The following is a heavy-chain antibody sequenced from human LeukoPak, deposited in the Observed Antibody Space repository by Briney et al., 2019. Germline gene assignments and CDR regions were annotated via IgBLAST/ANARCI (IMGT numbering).Heavy chain of an antibody. J-gene: IGHJ4*02. CDR2: IYYSGST. V-gene: IGHV4-59*01. CDR3: ARDGSGYYDTSGYRN. D-gene: IGHD3-22*01. Sequence: SETLSLTCTVSGGSISSYYWSWIRQPPGKGLEWIGYIYYSGSTNYNPSLKSRVTISVETSKNEFSLKLRSVTAADTAVYYCARDGSGYYDTSGYRNWGQGTQVTVSS. CDR1: GGSISSYY.